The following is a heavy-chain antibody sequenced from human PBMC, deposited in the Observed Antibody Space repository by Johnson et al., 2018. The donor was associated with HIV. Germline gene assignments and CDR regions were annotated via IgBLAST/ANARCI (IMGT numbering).Heavy chain of an antibody. D-gene: IGHD3-22*01. Sequence: VQLVESGGGVVQPGRSLRLSCVASGFTFRSYGMHWVRQAPGKGLEWVAVISFDGSNKFYADSVKGRFTISRDNSKNTLYLQMNSLRAEDTAVYYCASVPMIVVLDGAFDIWGQGTMVTVSS. CDR1: GFTFRSYG. CDR3: ASVPMIVVLDGAFDI. V-gene: IGHV3-30*03. CDR2: ISFDGSNK. J-gene: IGHJ3*02.